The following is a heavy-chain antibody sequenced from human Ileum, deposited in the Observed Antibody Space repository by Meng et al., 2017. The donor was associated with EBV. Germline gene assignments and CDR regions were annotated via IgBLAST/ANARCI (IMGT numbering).Heavy chain of an antibody. D-gene: IGHD4-17*01. CDR1: GGSISSGTYY. J-gene: IGHJ4*02. CDR2: IYYSGIT. CDR3: ARHGPLNAYGDYLFDY. V-gene: IGHV4-39*01. Sequence: QLQLQESGPGLVKPSETLSLTCTVSGGSISSGTYYWGWIRQPPGKGLEWIGSIYYSGITYHKPSLRSRVTMSVDTSKNQVSLNLGSVTAADTAVYYCARHGPLNAYGDYLFDYWGQGTLVTVSS.